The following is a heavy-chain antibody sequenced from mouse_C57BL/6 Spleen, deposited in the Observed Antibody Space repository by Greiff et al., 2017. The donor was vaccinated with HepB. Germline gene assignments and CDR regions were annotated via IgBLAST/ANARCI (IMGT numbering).Heavy chain of an antibody. V-gene: IGHV3-6*01. CDR2: ISYDGSN. J-gene: IGHJ4*01. CDR1: GYSITSGYY. D-gene: IGHD2-12*01. Sequence: DVQLQESGPGLVKPSQSLSLTCSVTGYSITSGYYWNWIRQFPGNKLEWMGYISYDGSNNYNPSLKNRISITRDTSKNQFFLKLNSVTTEDTATYYCARSRYDDAMDYWGQGTSVTVSS. CDR3: ARSRYDDAMDY.